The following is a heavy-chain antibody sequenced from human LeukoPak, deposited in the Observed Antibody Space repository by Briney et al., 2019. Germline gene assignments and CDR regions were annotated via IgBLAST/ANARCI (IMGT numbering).Heavy chain of an antibody. V-gene: IGHV3-48*03. CDR1: GFTSSSYG. Sequence: GGSLRLSCAASGFTSSSYGMNWVRQAPGKGLEWVSYISSSGSTIYYADSVKGRFTISRDNAKNSLYLQMNSLRAEDTAVYYCARDGIVFDYWGQGTLVTVSS. D-gene: IGHD2-15*01. CDR2: ISSSGSTI. CDR3: ARDGIVFDY. J-gene: IGHJ4*02.